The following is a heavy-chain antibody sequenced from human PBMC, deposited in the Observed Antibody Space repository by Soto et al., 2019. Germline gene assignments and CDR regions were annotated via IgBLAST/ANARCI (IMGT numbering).Heavy chain of an antibody. D-gene: IGHD1-1*01. Sequence: VKVSCKASGGTFSSYAISWVRQAPGQGLEWMGGIIPIFGTANYAQKFQGRVTITADESTSTAYMELSSLRSEDTAVYYCARDYSRTNWFDPWGQGTLVTVSS. CDR3: ARDYSRTNWFDP. V-gene: IGHV1-69*13. CDR2: IIPIFGTA. CDR1: GGTFSSYA. J-gene: IGHJ5*02.